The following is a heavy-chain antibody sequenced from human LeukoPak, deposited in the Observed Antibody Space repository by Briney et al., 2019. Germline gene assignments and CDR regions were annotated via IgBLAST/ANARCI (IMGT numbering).Heavy chain of an antibody. D-gene: IGHD3-3*01. CDR2: INWNGGST. CDR3: ARVWDDFWSGYYGGGFDY. Sequence: GGSLRLSCAASGFTFDDYGMSWVRQAPGKELEWVSGINWNGGSTGYADSVKGRFTISRDNAKNSLYLQMNSLRAEDTALYYCARVWDDFWSGYYGGGFDYWGQGTLVTVSS. J-gene: IGHJ4*02. V-gene: IGHV3-20*04. CDR1: GFTFDDYG.